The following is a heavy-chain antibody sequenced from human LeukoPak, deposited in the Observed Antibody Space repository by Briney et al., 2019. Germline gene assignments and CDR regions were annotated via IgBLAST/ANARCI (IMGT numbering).Heavy chain of an antibody. J-gene: IGHJ6*03. CDR2: IYHSGST. V-gene: IGHV4-38-2*01. CDR3: ARGGYYYYYMDV. CDR1: VYSISIGDY. Sequence: PSETLSLTCAVSVYSISIGDYWAWIRQPPGNGVEWIGSIYHSGSTYYNPSLKSRVTISVDTSKNQFSLKLSSVTAADTAVYFCARGGYYYYYMDVWGKGTTVTVSS. D-gene: IGHD3-16*01.